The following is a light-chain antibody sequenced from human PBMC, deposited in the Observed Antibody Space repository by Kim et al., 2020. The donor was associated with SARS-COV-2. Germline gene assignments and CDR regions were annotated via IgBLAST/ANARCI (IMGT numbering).Light chain of an antibody. J-gene: IGLJ1*01. CDR3: NSRDSTGKRWV. Sequence: SSELTQDPAVSVALGQTVKITCQGDSLRSYYASWYQQKPGQAPILVIYGRNNWPSGIPDRFSGSSSVNTASLTITGAQAEDEADYYCNSRDSTGKRWVFG. CDR1: SLRSYY. V-gene: IGLV3-19*01. CDR2: GRN.